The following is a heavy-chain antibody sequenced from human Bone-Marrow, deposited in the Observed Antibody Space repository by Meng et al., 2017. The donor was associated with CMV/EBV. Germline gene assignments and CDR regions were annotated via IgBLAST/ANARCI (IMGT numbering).Heavy chain of an antibody. CDR3: ARGGQLVLFYYYYGMDV. Sequence: ASVKVSCKASGYTFTSYGINWVRQATGQGLEWMGWMNPNSGNTGYAQKFQGRVTMTRNTSISTAYMELSSLRSEDTAVYYCARGGQLVLFYYYYGMDVWGQGTTVTVPS. CDR1: GYTFTSYG. D-gene: IGHD6-6*01. CDR2: MNPNSGNT. V-gene: IGHV1-8*01. J-gene: IGHJ6*02.